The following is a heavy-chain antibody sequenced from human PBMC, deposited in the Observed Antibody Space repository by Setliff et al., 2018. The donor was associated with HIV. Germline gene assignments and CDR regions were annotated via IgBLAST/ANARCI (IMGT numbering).Heavy chain of an antibody. Sequence: PSETLSLTCTVSGVSIDQNYWSWVRQPAGKGLEWIGRIYYSGTTNYNPSLKSRVTISVDTSKKQFSLRLTSVTAADTAIYYCARHVVALGIVVLPAGALDFWGPGTLVTVSS. CDR2: IYYSGTT. J-gene: IGHJ4*02. CDR3: ARHVVALGIVVLPAGALDF. CDR1: GVSIDQNY. V-gene: IGHV4-59*08. D-gene: IGHD2-2*01.